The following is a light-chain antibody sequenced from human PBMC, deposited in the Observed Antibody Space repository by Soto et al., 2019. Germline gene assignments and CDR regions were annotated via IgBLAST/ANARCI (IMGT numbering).Light chain of an antibody. V-gene: IGLV4-69*01. Sequence: QLVLTQSPSASASLGASVKLTCTLSSGHSSYAIAWHQQQPEQGPRYLMKRNSDGSHSKGDGIPDRFSGSSSGAERYLTISSLQSEDEADYYCQTWGTGIPWVFGGGTKLTVL. CDR1: SGHSSYA. CDR3: QTWGTGIPWV. CDR2: RNSDGSH. J-gene: IGLJ3*02.